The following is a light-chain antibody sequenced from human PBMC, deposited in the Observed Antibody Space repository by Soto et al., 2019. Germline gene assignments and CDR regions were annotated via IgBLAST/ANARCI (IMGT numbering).Light chain of an antibody. CDR3: QQSYITPLT. J-gene: IGKJ4*01. Sequence: DIQMTQSPSSLSASVGDRVTVTCRASQSISRNLNWYQQKPGKAPKLLVHAASTLQTGVPSRFSGSGSGTDFTLTISSLQPEDCATYYCQQSYITPLTFGEGTKVEIK. CDR2: AAS. V-gene: IGKV1-39*01. CDR1: QSISRN.